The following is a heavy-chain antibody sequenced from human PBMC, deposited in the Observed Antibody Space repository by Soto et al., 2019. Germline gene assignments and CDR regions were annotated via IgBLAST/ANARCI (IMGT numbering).Heavy chain of an antibody. V-gene: IGHV1-69*13. CDR3: ASYFTIFGVVINGPYYGMDV. Sequence: GASVKVSCKASGGTLSSYAISWVRQAPGQGLEWMGGIIPIFGTANYAQKFQGRVTITADESTSTAYMELSSLRSEDTAVYYCASYFTIFGVVINGPYYGMDVWGQGTTVTVSS. J-gene: IGHJ6*02. CDR1: GGTLSSYA. D-gene: IGHD3-3*01. CDR2: IIPIFGTA.